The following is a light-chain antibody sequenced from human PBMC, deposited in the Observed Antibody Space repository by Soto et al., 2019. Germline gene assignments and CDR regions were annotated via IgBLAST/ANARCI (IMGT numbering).Light chain of an antibody. CDR1: TSDIGAYNY. Sequence: QSAVTQPPSASGSPGQSVTISCTGTTSDIGAYNYVSWYQQRPGKAPKLIIYEVTRRPSGVPDRIFGSKSYTTASLTVSGLQAEDEADYYCSSFAGTNSFVFGTGTKLTVL. V-gene: IGLV2-8*01. CDR2: EVT. J-gene: IGLJ1*01. CDR3: SSFAGTNSFV.